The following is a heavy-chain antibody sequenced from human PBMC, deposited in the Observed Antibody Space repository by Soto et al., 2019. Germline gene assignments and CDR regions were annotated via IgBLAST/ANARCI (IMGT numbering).Heavy chain of an antibody. Sequence: SETQSLTCTVSGGSIIGGGYYWIWIRQHPGKGLEWIGYIYYSGSTYYNPSLKSRVTISVDTSKNQFSLKLSSVTAADTAVYYCARAMSSGYSGAGNWFDPWGQGTLVTVSS. CDR3: ARAMSSGYSGAGNWFDP. CDR1: GGSIIGGGYY. V-gene: IGHV4-31*03. D-gene: IGHD3-22*01. CDR2: IYYSGST. J-gene: IGHJ5*02.